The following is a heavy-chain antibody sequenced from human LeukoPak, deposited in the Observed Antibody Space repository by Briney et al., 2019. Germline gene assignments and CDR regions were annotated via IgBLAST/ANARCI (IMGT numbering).Heavy chain of an antibody. Sequence: GASVKVSCKASGYTFTGYYMHWVRQAPGQGLEWMGWINPNSGGTNYAQKFQGRVTMTRDTSISTAYMELSRLRSDDTVVYYCARDRDYYGSGSSWFDPWGQGTLVTVSS. D-gene: IGHD3-10*01. V-gene: IGHV1-2*02. CDR1: GYTFTGYY. J-gene: IGHJ5*02. CDR3: ARDRDYYGSGSSWFDP. CDR2: INPNSGGT.